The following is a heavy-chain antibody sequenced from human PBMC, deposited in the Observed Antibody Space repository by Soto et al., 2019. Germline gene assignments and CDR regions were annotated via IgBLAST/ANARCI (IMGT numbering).Heavy chain of an antibody. Sequence: QITLKESGPTLVKPTQTHTLTCIFSGFSLSTSGMSVGWIRQPPGKALEWLALIYWDDDKRYSPSLKSRLTIIEDTSKNQVVLTMTNMYPVDTATYYCVHRRSGGSGTFFDYWGQGTLVTVSS. CDR1: GFSLSTSGMS. J-gene: IGHJ4*02. CDR3: VHRRSGGSGTFFDY. V-gene: IGHV2-5*02. D-gene: IGHD3-10*01. CDR2: IYWDDDK.